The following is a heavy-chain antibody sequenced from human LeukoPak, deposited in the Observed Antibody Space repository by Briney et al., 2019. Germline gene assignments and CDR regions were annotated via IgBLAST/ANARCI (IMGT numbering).Heavy chain of an antibody. CDR1: GFTFSNYA. D-gene: IGHD5-18*01. J-gene: IGHJ4*02. CDR3: AREGITAMVTNFDY. CDR2: ISYHGSNK. V-gene: IGHV3-30*04. Sequence: GGSLRLSCAASGFTFSNYAMHWVRQAPGKGLEWVAVISYHGSNKNYADSVKGRFTISRDNSKNTLFLQMNSLRAEDTAVYYCAREGITAMVTNFDYWGQGTLVTVSS.